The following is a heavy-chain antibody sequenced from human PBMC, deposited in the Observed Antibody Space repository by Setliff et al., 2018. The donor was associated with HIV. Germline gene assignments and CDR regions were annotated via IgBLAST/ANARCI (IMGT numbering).Heavy chain of an antibody. CDR2: IYWNDDK. V-gene: IGHV2-5*01. J-gene: IGHJ4*02. Sequence: SGPTLVNPTPTLTLTSTFSGFSLTTSGVGVGWIRQPPGEALEWLALIYWNDDKRYNLSLKSRLTVTKDTSKKEVVVTMTNMDPVDTATYYCAHNRDHSTGPYVYDYWGQGTRVTVSS. CDR3: AHNRDHSTGPYVYDY. CDR1: GFSLTTSGVG. D-gene: IGHD6-19*01.